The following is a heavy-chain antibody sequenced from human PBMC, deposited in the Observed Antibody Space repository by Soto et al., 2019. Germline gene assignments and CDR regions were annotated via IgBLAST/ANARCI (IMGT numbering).Heavy chain of an antibody. CDR2: ISGSGGST. CDR1: GFTFSSYA. D-gene: IGHD6-19*01. V-gene: IGHV3-23*01. CDR3: AKEEPKWLVPRGGYAFDI. J-gene: IGHJ3*02. Sequence: EVQLLESGGGLVQPGGSLRLSCAASGFTFSSYAMSWVRQAPGKGLEWVSAISGSGGSTYYADSVKGRFTISRDNSKNTLYLQMNSLRAEDTAVYYCAKEEPKWLVPRGGYAFDIWGQGTMVTVSS.